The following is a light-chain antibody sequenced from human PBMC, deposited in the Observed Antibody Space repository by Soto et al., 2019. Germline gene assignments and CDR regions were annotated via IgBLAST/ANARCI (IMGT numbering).Light chain of an antibody. Sequence: QSALTQPASVSGSPGQSITISCAGTSSDVGTYNYVSWYQQHPGNAPKLMIYEVINRPSGVSDRFSGSKPGNTASLTISELQADDEADYYCTSYTTSSVLSVFGTGTKLTVL. V-gene: IGLV2-14*01. J-gene: IGLJ1*01. CDR1: SSDVGTYNY. CDR2: EVI. CDR3: TSYTTSSVLSV.